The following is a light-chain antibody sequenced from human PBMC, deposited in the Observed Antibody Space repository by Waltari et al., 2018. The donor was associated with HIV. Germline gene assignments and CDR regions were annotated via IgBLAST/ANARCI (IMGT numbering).Light chain of an antibody. CDR2: DAS. CDR1: QSVDTY. J-gene: IGKJ2*01. CDR3: QQLSTWYT. V-gene: IGKV3-11*01. Sequence: EIVLTQSPATLSLSPGDRATISCRASQSVDTYLAWYQQKPGQAPRLLIYDASNRAAGVPARFSGSGSGTDFTLTISSLEPEDSAVYYCQQLSTWYTFGQGTKLEIK.